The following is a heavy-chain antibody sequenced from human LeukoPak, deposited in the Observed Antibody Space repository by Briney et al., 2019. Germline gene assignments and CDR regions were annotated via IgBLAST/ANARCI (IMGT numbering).Heavy chain of an antibody. CDR1: GGSISSGGYS. D-gene: IGHD2-2*01. CDR3: AREVVPASSDAKSDAFDI. J-gene: IGHJ3*02. CDR2: IYHSGST. Sequence: PSETLSLTCAVSGGSISSGGYSWSWIRQPPGKGLEWIGYIYHSGSTYYNPSLKSRVTISVDRSKNPFSLKLSSVTAADTAVYYCAREVVPASSDAKSDAFDIWGQGTMVTVSS. V-gene: IGHV4-30-2*01.